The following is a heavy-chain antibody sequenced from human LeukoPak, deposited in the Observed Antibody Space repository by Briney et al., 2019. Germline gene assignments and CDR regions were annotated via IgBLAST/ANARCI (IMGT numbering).Heavy chain of an antibody. CDR1: GGSFSGYY. J-gene: IGHJ5*02. Sequence: SETLSLTCAVYGGSFSGYYWSWIRQPPGKGLEWIGEINHSGSTNYNPSLKSRVTISVDTSKNQFSLKLSSVTAADTAVYYCARGHLWFGELSNPPGWFDPWGQGTLVTVSS. CDR3: ARGHLWFGELSNPPGWFDP. V-gene: IGHV4-34*01. CDR2: INHSGST. D-gene: IGHD3-10*01.